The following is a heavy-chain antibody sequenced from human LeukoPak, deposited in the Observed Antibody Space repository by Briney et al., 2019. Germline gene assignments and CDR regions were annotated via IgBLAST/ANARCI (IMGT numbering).Heavy chain of an antibody. Sequence: GGSLRLSCAASGFTFDDYGISWVRQAPGKGLEWVSGINWNVGSTGYADSVKGRFIISRDNAKNSLYMQMNSLRAEDTALYHCARGNYYDSSGYYQWWGQGTLVTVSS. CDR3: ARGNYYDSSGYYQW. CDR2: INWNVGST. D-gene: IGHD3-22*01. CDR1: GFTFDDYG. V-gene: IGHV3-20*01. J-gene: IGHJ4*02.